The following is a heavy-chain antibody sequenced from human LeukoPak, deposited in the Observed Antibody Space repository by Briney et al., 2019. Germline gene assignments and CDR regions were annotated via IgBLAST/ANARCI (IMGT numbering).Heavy chain of an antibody. D-gene: IGHD2-15*01. J-gene: IGHJ4*02. CDR2: IIPIFGTA. Sequence: ASVKVSCKASGGTSSSYAISWVRQAPGQGLEWMRGIIPIFGTANYAQKFQGRVTITADESTSTAYMELSSLRSEDTAVYYCASSFQHCSGGSCYSEFAYWGQGTLVTVSS. CDR3: ASSFQHCSGGSCYSEFAY. CDR1: GGTSSSYA. V-gene: IGHV1-69*13.